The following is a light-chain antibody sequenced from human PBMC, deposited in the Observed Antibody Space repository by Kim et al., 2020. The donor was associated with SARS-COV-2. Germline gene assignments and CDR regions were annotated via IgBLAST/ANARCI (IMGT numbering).Light chain of an antibody. Sequence: ALGQPVRITCKGDTLKSYYAPWYQQKPGQAPIVVIYGKNNRPSGIPDRCSGSSSGNTASLTITGTQAGDEADYYCNARDSNDNVVFGGGTKLTVL. CDR2: GKN. CDR1: TLKSYY. CDR3: NARDSNDNVV. V-gene: IGLV3-19*01. J-gene: IGLJ2*01.